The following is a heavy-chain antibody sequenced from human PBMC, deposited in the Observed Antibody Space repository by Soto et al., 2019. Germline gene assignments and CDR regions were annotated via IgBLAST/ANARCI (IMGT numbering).Heavy chain of an antibody. Sequence: QVQLVQSGTEVKKPGSSVKVSCKASGGTFRSNAISWVRQAPGQGLEWMGGLIPIFGTTNYAQKFQGRVTITADESACAAYMELSSLRSDDTAVYYCVSLPSFYYGSGYGMDVWGQGTTVTVSS. CDR3: VSLPSFYYGSGYGMDV. CDR2: LIPIFGTT. V-gene: IGHV1-69*01. J-gene: IGHJ6*02. D-gene: IGHD3-10*01. CDR1: GGTFRSNA.